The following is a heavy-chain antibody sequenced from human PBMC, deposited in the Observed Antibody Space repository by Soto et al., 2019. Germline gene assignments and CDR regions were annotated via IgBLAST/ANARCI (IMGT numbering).Heavy chain of an antibody. V-gene: IGHV1-18*01. D-gene: IGHD2-15*01. Sequence: QVQLVQSGAEVKNPGASVKVSCKASGYTFTSYGISWVRQAPGQGLEWMGWISASNGNTNYAQKRQGRVTMTTDTSTSTAYMELRSLRSDDTAVYYCARVLMRIGYYGMDVWGQGTTVTVSS. CDR3: ARVLMRIGYYGMDV. CDR2: ISASNGNT. CDR1: GYTFTSYG. J-gene: IGHJ6*02.